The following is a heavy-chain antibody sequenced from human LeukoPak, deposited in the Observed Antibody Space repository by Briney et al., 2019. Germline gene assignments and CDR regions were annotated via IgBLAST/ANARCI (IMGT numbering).Heavy chain of an antibody. J-gene: IGHJ4*02. CDR2: ISGSGGST. CDR3: AKDRNKDRFWRSYRLPSD. D-gene: IGHD3-16*02. CDR1: GFPFSRYA. V-gene: IGHV3-23*01. Sequence: HPGGSLRLSCAASGFPFSRYAMSGAPQAPGKGLEWVSAISGSGGSTYYADSVRGRFTISRDNSKNTLYLQMNSLRAEDTAVYDCAKDRNKDRFWRSYRLPSDWGQGTLVTVSS.